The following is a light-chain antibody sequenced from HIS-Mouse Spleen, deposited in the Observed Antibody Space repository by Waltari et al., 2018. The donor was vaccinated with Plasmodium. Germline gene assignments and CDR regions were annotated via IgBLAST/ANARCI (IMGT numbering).Light chain of an antibody. CDR1: QSISSR. V-gene: IGKV1-5*03. J-gene: IGKJ1*01. Sequence: DIQTTQSPYTLTASAGERVPITCRASQSISSRLAWYQQKPGKAPKLLIYKASSLDSGVPSRFSGSGSGTEFTLTISSLQPDDFATYYCQQYNSYSWTFGQGTKVEIK. CDR3: QQYNSYSWT. CDR2: KAS.